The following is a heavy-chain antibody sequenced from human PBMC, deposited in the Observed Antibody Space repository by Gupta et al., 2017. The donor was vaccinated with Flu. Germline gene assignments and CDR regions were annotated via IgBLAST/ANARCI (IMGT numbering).Heavy chain of an antibody. V-gene: IGHV4-59*01. D-gene: IGHD2-21*01. CDR2: ILDIATT. Sequence: VQVQESGPGLVQPSETLSLTCTVSGTSIFGSWSWFRQPPGKRLEWIGCILDIATTAYNPSFKSRATISGDRPKNQFSLSLAAVTTADTAVYYCARDTLCNVRCPHTPCAFEIWGQGTMVLVS. CDR1: GTSIFGS. CDR3: ARDTLCNVRCPHTPCAFEI. J-gene: IGHJ3*02.